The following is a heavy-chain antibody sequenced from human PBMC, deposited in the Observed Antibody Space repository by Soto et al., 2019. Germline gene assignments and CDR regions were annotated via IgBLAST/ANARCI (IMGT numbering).Heavy chain of an antibody. J-gene: IGHJ4*02. Sequence: EVQLLESGGGLVQPGGSLRLSCAASGFTFSNYAVTWVRQAPGKGLEWVSTISGSGGSTYYADSVKGRSTISRDNSKNTLYLQMNSLRAEDTAVYYCAIDTGSSWYEIDYWGQGTLVTVSS. V-gene: IGHV3-23*01. CDR1: GFTFSNYA. D-gene: IGHD6-13*01. CDR3: AIDTGSSWYEIDY. CDR2: ISGSGGST.